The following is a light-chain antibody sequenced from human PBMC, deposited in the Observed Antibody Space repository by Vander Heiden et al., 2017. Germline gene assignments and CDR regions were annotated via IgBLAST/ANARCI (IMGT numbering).Light chain of an antibody. CDR3: QKYNNGPAYT. V-gene: IGKV3-15*01. J-gene: IGKJ2*01. CDR2: GAS. CDR1: WSVSSN. Sequence: EIAMTQSPATLSVSTGDIATLSCRASWSVSSNLAWYQQKPGQAPRLPIYGASTRATGIPARFSGSGSGTELTLNISSLQSEDFDVYYCQKYNNGPAYTFGQGTKLEIK.